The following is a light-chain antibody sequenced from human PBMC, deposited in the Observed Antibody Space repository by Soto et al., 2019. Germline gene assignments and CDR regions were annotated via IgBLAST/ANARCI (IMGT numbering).Light chain of an antibody. J-gene: IGLJ2*01. CDR2: EVS. CDR1: SSDVGGYNY. Sequence: QSALTQPPSASGSPGQSVTISCTGTSSDVGGYNYVSWYQQHPGKAPKLMISEVSKRPSGVPDRFSGSKSGNTASLTVSGLQAEAEADYYCSSYGGSNTYVVFGGGTKLTVL. V-gene: IGLV2-8*01. CDR3: SSYGGSNTYVV.